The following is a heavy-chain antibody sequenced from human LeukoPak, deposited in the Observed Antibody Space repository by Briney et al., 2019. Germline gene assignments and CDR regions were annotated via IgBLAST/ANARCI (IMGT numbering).Heavy chain of an antibody. D-gene: IGHD2-15*01. Sequence: ASVKVSCKASGYSFTNYYMHWVRQAPGQGLEWMGIINPSAGGTSYAQKFQGRVTMTTDTSTSTIYMDLSSLRSEDTAVYYCAKGLGWQLPLDCWGQGTLVTVSS. CDR1: GYSFTNYY. V-gene: IGHV1-46*01. CDR2: INPSAGGT. CDR3: AKGLGWQLPLDC. J-gene: IGHJ4*02.